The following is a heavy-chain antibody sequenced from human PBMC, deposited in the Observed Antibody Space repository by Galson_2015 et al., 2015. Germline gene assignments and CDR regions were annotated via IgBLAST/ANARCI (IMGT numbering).Heavy chain of an antibody. CDR1: GYTFTASY. V-gene: IGHV1-2*06. CDR2: INPYSGDT. J-gene: IGHJ4*02. Sequence: SVKVSCKASGYTFTASYMHWVRQAPGQGLEWMGRINPYSGDTDYAQKFQGRVTTTRDTSISTAYMELSRLNSDDTAVYYCASQRLVPYWGQGTLVTVSS. D-gene: IGHD6-13*01. CDR3: ASQRLVPY.